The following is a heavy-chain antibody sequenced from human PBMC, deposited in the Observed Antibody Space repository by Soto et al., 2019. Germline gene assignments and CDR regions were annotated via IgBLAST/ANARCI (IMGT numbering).Heavy chain of an antibody. J-gene: IGHJ6*02. Sequence: SLRLSCAASGFTFSNYGMHWVRQAPGKGLEWVAVISYDGSNKYYADSVKGRFTISRDNSNNTLYLQMNSLRAEDTAVYYCAKDGLYSSSWYKIPFDYYYYGMDVWGQGATVTVSS. CDR3: AKDGLYSSSWYKIPFDYYYYGMDV. D-gene: IGHD6-13*01. CDR2: ISYDGSNK. CDR1: GFTFSNYG. V-gene: IGHV3-30*18.